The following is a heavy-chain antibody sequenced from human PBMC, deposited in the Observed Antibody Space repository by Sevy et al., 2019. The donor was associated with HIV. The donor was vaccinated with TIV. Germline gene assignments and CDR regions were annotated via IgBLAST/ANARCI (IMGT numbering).Heavy chain of an antibody. J-gene: IGHJ6*03. V-gene: IGHV3-20*04. D-gene: IGHD3-10*01. CDR1: GFTFDDYG. Sequence: GGSLRLSCAASGFTFDDYGMSWVRQAPGKGLEWGSGINWNGGSTGYADPVKGRFTISRDNAKNSLYLQMNSLRAEDRALYYWARRRRITMGRGVAANQYYYYYYMDVWGKGTTVTVSS. CDR3: ARRRRITMGRGVAANQYYYYYYMDV. CDR2: INWNGGST.